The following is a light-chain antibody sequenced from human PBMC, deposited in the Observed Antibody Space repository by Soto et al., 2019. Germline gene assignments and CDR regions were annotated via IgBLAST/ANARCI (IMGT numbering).Light chain of an antibody. V-gene: IGLV2-8*01. CDR2: EVN. CDR1: SSDVGGYNY. Sequence: QSVLTQPPSASGAPGQSVTISCTGTSSDVGGYNYVSWYQQHPGKAPKLMIYEVNKRPPGVPDRFSGSKSGNTASLTVSGLQAEDEGAYYCSSHAGSKRVFGTGTEVPVL. J-gene: IGLJ1*01. CDR3: SSHAGSKRV.